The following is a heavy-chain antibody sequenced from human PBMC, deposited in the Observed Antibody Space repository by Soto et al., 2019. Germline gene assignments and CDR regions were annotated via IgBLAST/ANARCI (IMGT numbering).Heavy chain of an antibody. V-gene: IGHV4-34*01. CDR3: ARGIPRTRTYYYDNGGSQALDH. CDR1: GGTLSGYY. J-gene: IGHJ5*02. CDR2: INRGGSP. Sequence: PSETLSLTCAVYGGTLSGYYWNWIRQPPGKGLEWIGEINRGGSPNYNPSLRSRVTISIDTSKNQLSLQMRSVTAADSAFYYCARGIPRTRTYYYDNGGSQALDHWGQGTLVTVSS. D-gene: IGHD3-22*01.